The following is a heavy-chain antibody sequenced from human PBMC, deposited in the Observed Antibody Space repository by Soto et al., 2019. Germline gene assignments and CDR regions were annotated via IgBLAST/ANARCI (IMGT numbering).Heavy chain of an antibody. V-gene: IGHV3-13*04. CDR3: ARDWDTARAFDY. Sequence: PGGSLRLSCSASGFTFSSYDMQWVRQATGKGLEWVSAIGTAGDTYYPGSVKGRFTISRDNAKNTLYLQMNSLRAEDTAVYYCARDWDTARAFDYWGQGTLVTVSS. D-gene: IGHD5-18*01. J-gene: IGHJ4*02. CDR2: IGTAGDT. CDR1: GFTFSSYD.